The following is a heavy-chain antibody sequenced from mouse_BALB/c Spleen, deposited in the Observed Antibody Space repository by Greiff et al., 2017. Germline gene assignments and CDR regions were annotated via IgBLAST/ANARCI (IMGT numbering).Heavy chain of an antibody. CDR2: ISNLAYSI. Sequence: EVQRVESGGGLVQPGGSRKLSCAASGFTFSDYGMAWVRQAPGKGPEWVAFISNLAYSIYYADTVTGRFTISRENAKNTLYLEMSSLRSEDTAMYYCARDRDYNWYFDVWGAGTTVTVSS. CDR3: ARDRDYNWYFDV. J-gene: IGHJ1*01. D-gene: IGHD2-4*01. CDR1: GFTFSDYG. V-gene: IGHV5-15*02.